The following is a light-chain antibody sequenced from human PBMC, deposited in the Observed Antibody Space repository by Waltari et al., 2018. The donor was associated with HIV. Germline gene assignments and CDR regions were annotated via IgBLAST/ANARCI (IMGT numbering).Light chain of an antibody. CDR3: AAWDDSLRGWV. Sequence: QSVLTQPPSASGTPGQRVTISCSGSSSNIGTNSVYWCQQPPGTTPKLLIYRSNQRPSGVPDRFSGSKSGTSGSLAISGLRSEDEADYYCAAWDDSLRGWVFGGGTKLTVL. CDR2: RSN. CDR1: SSNIGTNS. V-gene: IGLV1-47*01. J-gene: IGLJ3*02.